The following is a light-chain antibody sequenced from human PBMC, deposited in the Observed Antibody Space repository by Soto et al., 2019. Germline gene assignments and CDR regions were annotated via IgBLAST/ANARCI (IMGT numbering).Light chain of an antibody. V-gene: IGKV1-5*03. CDR2: KAS. CDR1: QSISSW. Sequence: DIQITQSPSTLSASVGDRVTITCRASQSISSWLAWYQQKPGKAPKLLIYKASSLESGVPSRFSGSGSGTEFTLTISSLQPDDFETYYCQQYNSYWTFGQGTKVDIK. CDR3: QQYNSYWT. J-gene: IGKJ1*01.